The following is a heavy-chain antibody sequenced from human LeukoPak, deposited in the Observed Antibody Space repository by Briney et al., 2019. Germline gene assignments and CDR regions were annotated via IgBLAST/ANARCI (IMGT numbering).Heavy chain of an antibody. CDR3: ASWPQDTFFLTGYDY. J-gene: IGHJ4*02. CDR1: GFTFSSYS. Sequence: GGSLRLSCAASGFTFSSYSMNWVRQAPGKGLEWVSYISSSSSTIYYADSVKGRFTISRDNAKNSLYLQMNSLRAEDTAVYYCASWPQDTFFLTGYDYWGQGTLVTVSS. V-gene: IGHV3-48*04. CDR2: ISSSSSTI. D-gene: IGHD3-9*01.